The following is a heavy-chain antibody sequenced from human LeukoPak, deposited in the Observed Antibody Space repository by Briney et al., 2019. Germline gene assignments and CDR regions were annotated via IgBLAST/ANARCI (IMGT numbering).Heavy chain of an antibody. J-gene: IGHJ4*02. D-gene: IGHD3-22*01. Sequence: GASVKVSCKTSGGTFSRYAITWVRQTPGQGLEWMGGIIPIFGTTNYAQKFQDRVTITADKSTSTAYMKLSSLRSEDTAFYYCAKGARSSSGYTTDWGQGILVTVSS. CDR2: IIPIFGTT. V-gene: IGHV1-69*06. CDR1: GGTFSRYA. CDR3: AKGARSSSGYTTD.